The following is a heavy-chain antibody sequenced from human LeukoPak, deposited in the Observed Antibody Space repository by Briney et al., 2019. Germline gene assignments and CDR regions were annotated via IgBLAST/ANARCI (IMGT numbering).Heavy chain of an antibody. CDR3: ARGEYSSGWYVLLDY. CDR1: GGSISSYY. V-gene: IGHV4-4*09. J-gene: IGHJ4*02. D-gene: IGHD6-19*01. Sequence: PSETLSLTCTVSGGSISSYYWSWIRQPPGKGLEWIGYIYTSGSTNYNPSLKSRVSISVDTSKNQFSLKLSSVTAADTAVYYCARGEYSSGWYVLLDYWGQGALVTVPS. CDR2: IYTSGST.